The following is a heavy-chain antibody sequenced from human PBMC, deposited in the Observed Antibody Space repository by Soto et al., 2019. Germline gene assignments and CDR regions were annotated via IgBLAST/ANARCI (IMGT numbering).Heavy chain of an antibody. CDR1: GYTFTTYG. CDR3: ARGESSGYCEY. J-gene: IGHJ4*02. Sequence: ASVKFSCKASGYTFTTYGINWVRQAPGQGLEWMGWISAYNGNTNYAQKLQGRVTMTTDTSTSTVYMQLRSLRSDDTAVYYCARGESSGYCEYWGQGPLVTVSS. D-gene: IGHD5-12*01. V-gene: IGHV1-18*01. CDR2: ISAYNGNT.